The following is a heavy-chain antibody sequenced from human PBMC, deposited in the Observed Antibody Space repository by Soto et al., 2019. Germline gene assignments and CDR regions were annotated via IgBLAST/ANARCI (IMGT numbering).Heavy chain of an antibody. V-gene: IGHV5-51*01. CDR2: IYPGDSDT. Sequence: GESLKISCKGSGYSFTSYWIGWVRQMPGKGLEWMGIIYPGDSDTRYSPSFQGQVTISADKSISTAYLQWSSLKASDTAMYYCASSPLPPLRYFDWDGGAFDIWGQGTMVTVSS. CDR3: ASSPLPPLRYFDWDGGAFDI. J-gene: IGHJ3*02. D-gene: IGHD3-9*01. CDR1: GYSFTSYW.